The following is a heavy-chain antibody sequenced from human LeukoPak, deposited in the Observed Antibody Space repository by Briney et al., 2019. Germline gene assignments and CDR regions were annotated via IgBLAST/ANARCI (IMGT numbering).Heavy chain of an antibody. CDR3: ARDPPLGSCSTISCPHLDY. CDR1: GYTFSRYS. CDR2: ISSSSSFI. J-gene: IGHJ4*02. D-gene: IGHD2-2*01. V-gene: IGHV3-21*01. Sequence: GGSLRLSCAASGYTFSRYSMNWVRQAPGKGLEWVSSISSSSSFIYYADSVKGRFTISRDNAKNSLYLQMNSLRAEDTAVYYCARDPPLGSCSTISCPHLDYWGQGTLVTVSS.